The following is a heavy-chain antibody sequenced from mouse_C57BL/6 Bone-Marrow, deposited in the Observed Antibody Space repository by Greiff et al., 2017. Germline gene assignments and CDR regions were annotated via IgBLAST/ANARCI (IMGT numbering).Heavy chain of an antibody. Sequence: VQLQQPGAELVKPGASVTLSCKASGYTFTSYWMHWVKQRPGQGLAWIGMIHPNSGSTNYNEKFKSKATLSVDKSSSTAYMQLSSLTSEGSAVYYCARWANLSHYGSSYVWYFDVWGTGTTVTVSS. CDR3: ARWANLSHYGSSYVWYFDV. V-gene: IGHV1-64*01. D-gene: IGHD1-1*01. CDR2: IHPNSGST. J-gene: IGHJ1*03. CDR1: GYTFTSYW.